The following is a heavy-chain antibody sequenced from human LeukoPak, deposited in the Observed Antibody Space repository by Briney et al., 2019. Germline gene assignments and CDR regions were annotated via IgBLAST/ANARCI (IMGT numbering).Heavy chain of an antibody. CDR1: GGSISSYY. D-gene: IGHD2-8*01. CDR2: IYYSGST. J-gene: IGHJ3*02. CDR3: TRSTNLEAFDI. V-gene: IGHV4-59*13. Sequence: PSETLSLTCTVSGGSISSYYWSWIRQPPGEGLEWIGYIYYSGSTNYNPSLKSRVTVSVDTSKNQCSLKLSSVTTADTAVYYCTRSTNLEAFDIWGQGTMITVSS.